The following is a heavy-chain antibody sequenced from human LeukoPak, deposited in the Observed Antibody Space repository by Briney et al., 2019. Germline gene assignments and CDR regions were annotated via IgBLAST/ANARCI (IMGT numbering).Heavy chain of an antibody. V-gene: IGHV5-51*01. CDR3: ARTEKEKSRPRDAFDI. Sequence: GESLKISCKASGYSFTDYWIGWVRQMPGKGLEWMGIIYPGDSDTRYSPSFQGQVTISADRSITTAYLQWKSLKASDTAIYYCARTEKEKSRPRDAFDIWGRGTPVTISS. CDR1: GYSFTDYW. CDR2: IYPGDSDT. J-gene: IGHJ3*02. D-gene: IGHD1-14*01.